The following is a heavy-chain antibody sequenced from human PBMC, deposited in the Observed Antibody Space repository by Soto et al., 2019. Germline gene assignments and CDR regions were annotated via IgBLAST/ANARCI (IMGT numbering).Heavy chain of an antibody. CDR3: ARGRYGDY. CDR2: ISAHNGNT. V-gene: IGHV1-18*01. D-gene: IGHD1-1*01. Sequence: QVHLVQSGAEVKKPGASVKVSCKASGYTFTSYGITWVRQAPGQGHEWMGWISAHNGNTDYAQKLQGRVIVTRDTSTSTAYMELRSLISDDTAVYYCARGRYGDYWGQGALVTVSS. J-gene: IGHJ4*02. CDR1: GYTFTSYG.